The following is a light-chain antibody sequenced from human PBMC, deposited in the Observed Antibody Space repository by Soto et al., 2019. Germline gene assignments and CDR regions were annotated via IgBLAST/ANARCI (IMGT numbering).Light chain of an antibody. Sequence: DVVMTQSPLSLPVTLGQPASISCRSSQSLVYSDGIAYLNWFHQRPGQSPRRLIYRASNRDSGVPDRFSRSGSGTDFTLQISSVETEDVAVSYCMQGTPWPPTFGPGTKVQIK. V-gene: IGKV2-30*01. CDR1: QSLVYSDGIAY. CDR2: RAS. J-gene: IGKJ1*01. CDR3: MQGTPWPPT.